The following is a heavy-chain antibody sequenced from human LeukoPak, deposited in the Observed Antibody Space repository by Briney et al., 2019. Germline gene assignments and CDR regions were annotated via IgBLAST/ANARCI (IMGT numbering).Heavy chain of an antibody. V-gene: IGHV3-66*01. CDR3: ARSPSGSSRNWFDP. D-gene: IGHD1-26*01. CDR2: IYSGGAT. Sequence: GWALRLSCAASGLTFSSTYMSWVRQAPGKGREGVAIIYSGGATYYADSVRGRFTISRDNSKNTVYLQMNTLRAEDTAVYYCARSPSGSSRNWFDPWGQGTLVTVSS. J-gene: IGHJ5*02. CDR1: GLTFSSTY.